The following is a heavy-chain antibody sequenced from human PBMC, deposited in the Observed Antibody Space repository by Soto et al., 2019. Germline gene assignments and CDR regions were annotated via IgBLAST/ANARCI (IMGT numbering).Heavy chain of an antibody. CDR2: ISDDGGRT. J-gene: IGHJ4*02. D-gene: IGHD3-3*01. CDR1: GFPFSTFE. CDR3: APLPGVAVGY. Sequence: GGSLRLSCEASGFPFSTFEMCWARQVPGKGLKWVSFISDDGGRTYYAESVKGRFTVSRDNSKNTLYLQMNSLRAEDTAVYYCAPLPGVAVGYWGQGTLVTVSS. V-gene: IGHV3-23*01.